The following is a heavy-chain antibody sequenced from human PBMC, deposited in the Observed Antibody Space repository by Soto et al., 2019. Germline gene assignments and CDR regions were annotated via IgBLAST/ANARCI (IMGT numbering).Heavy chain of an antibody. D-gene: IGHD5-12*01. V-gene: IGHV2-5*01. CDR3: AHSDGGYEIIYFDF. Sequence: KESGPTLVKPTQTLTLTCTFSGFSFTTAGVAVGWIRQTPGGALEWLTLIYYNDDRRFSPSLKTRLTITGDTSKNQVVLSLTNVDPGDTATYFCAHSDGGYEIIYFDFWGQGIRVTVSS. CDR1: GFSFTTAGVA. J-gene: IGHJ4*02. CDR2: IYYNDDR.